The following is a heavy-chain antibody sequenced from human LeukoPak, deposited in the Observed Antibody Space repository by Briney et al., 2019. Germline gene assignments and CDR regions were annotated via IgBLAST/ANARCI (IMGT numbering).Heavy chain of an antibody. V-gene: IGHV3-48*01. D-gene: IGHD3-9*01. J-gene: IGHJ4*02. CDR3: VRDAYNILTAPYFDY. Sequence: GGSLRLFCAASGFTFSKYSMNWVRQAPGQGLEWVSYISTSSSAIYYADSVKGRFTISRDNAKNTLYLQMDSLRAEDTAVYYCVRDAYNILTAPYFDYWGQGTLVTVSS. CDR2: ISTSSSAI. CDR1: GFTFSKYS.